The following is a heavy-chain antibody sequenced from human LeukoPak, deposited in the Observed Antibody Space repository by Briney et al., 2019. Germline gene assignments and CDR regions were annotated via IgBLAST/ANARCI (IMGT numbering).Heavy chain of an antibody. V-gene: IGHV4-59*01. CDR1: GGSISSYY. CDR2: IYYSGST. J-gene: IGHJ4*02. Sequence: SETLSLTCTVSGGSISSYYWSWTRQPPGKGLEWIGYIYYSGSTNYNPSLKSRVTISVDTSKNQFSLKLSSVTAADTAVYYCARASSGWLQTYFDYWGQGTLVTVSS. CDR3: ARASSGWLQTYFDY. D-gene: IGHD5-24*01.